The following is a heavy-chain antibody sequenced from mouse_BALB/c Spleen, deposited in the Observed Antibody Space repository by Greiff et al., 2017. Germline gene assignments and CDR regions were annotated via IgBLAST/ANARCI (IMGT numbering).Heavy chain of an antibody. Sequence: QVQLKQSGAELAKPGASVKMSCKASGYTFTSYWMHWVKQRPGQGLEWIGYINPSTGYTEYNQKFKDKATLTADKSSSTAYMQLSSLTSEDSAVYYCARGGLRREAMDYWGQGTSVTVSS. D-gene: IGHD2-4*01. CDR1: GYTFTSYW. CDR3: ARGGLRREAMDY. J-gene: IGHJ4*01. V-gene: IGHV1-7*01. CDR2: INPSTGYT.